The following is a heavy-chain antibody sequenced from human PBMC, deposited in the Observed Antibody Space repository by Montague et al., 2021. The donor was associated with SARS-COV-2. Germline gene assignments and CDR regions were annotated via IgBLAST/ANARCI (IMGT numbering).Heavy chain of an antibody. V-gene: IGHV4-39*01. J-gene: IGHJ2*01. D-gene: IGHD3-10*01. CDR1: GDSVDSKSYY. CDR2: IYYSGTT. CDR3: SRPTNSGSPGYIDL. Sequence: SETLSLTCTVSGDSVDSKSYYWGWIRQPPGKGLEWIGSIYYSGTTDCNPSLKGRVTISVDTSKNQLSLKLTSVTAAYTSVFHCSRPTNSGSPGYIDLWGRGTLVTVSS.